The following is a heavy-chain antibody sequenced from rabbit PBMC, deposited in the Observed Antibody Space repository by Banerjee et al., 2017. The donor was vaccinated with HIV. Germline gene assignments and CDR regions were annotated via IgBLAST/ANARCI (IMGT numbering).Heavy chain of an antibody. Sequence: QSLEESGGDLVKPGASLTLTCKASGLDFSSSYYMCWVRQAPGKGLEWIACIYTGSGGSTYYATWAKGRFTISKTSSTTVTLQMTSLTAADTATYFCARDASSTGVNGAFNLWGPGTLVTVS. V-gene: IGHV1S40*01. J-gene: IGHJ4*01. CDR2: IYTGSGGST. D-gene: IGHD1-1*01. CDR1: GLDFSSSYY. CDR3: ARDASSTGVNGAFNL.